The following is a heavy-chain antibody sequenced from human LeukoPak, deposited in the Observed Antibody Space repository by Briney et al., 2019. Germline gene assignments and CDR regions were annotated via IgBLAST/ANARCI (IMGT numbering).Heavy chain of an antibody. Sequence: GGSLRLSCAASGXTFRNYGXSXVXXDPXXXXXWVSGISGSGXSTFYAXSVKGRFTISRDNSKNTLYLQMNSLTGEDTAVYYCAKLVAVGTEDFDSWGQGTLVTVS. D-gene: IGHD6-13*01. CDR3: AKLVAVGTEDFDS. J-gene: IGHJ4*02. CDR2: ISGSGXST. CDR1: GXTFRNYG. V-gene: IGHV3-23*01.